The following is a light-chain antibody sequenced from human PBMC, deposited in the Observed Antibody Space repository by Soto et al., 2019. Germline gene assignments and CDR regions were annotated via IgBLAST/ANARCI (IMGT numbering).Light chain of an antibody. CDR2: TDN. J-gene: IGLJ1*01. CDR3: AAWDDSLNGLYV. V-gene: IGLV1-44*01. Sequence: QSVLTQPPSASGTPGQMVTISCSGSSSNVGINTVNWYQQVPGTAPKLLIYTDNQRPSGVPDRFSGSKSGTSASLAISGLQSEDEADYYCAAWDDSLNGLYVFGTGTKATVL. CDR1: SSNVGINT.